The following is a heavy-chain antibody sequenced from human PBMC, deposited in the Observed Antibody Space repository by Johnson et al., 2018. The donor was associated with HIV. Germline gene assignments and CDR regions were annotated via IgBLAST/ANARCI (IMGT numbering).Heavy chain of an antibody. CDR1: LFAVRNNY. V-gene: IGHV3-43D*03. D-gene: IGHD6-13*01. CDR2: ISWDGGST. CDR3: AKDLSWKVCCDVFDR. Sequence: VQLVESGGGLVQPGGSLTLSCASSLFAVRNNYMGWVRLAPGKGLEWVSLISWDGGSTYYADYVKGRFTISRDNSKNSLYLQMNSLRAEDTALCYCAKDLSWKVCCDVFDRWGQGTMVTVSS. J-gene: IGHJ3*02.